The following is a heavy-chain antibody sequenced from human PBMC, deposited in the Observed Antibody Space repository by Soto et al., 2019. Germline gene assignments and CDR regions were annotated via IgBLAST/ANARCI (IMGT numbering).Heavy chain of an antibody. CDR1: GFRFSSKA. D-gene: IGHD6-6*01. J-gene: IGHJ4*02. V-gene: IGHV3-23*01. CDR3: AKENGFQFVNFGASGFDY. Sequence: EVQLLESGGGLVRPGGSLRLSCAASGFRFSSKAMSWVRQAPGKGLEWVSIISGSGSSTYYTESLKGRFTISRDNSKNMVYLEMNYLRAEDTAVYYCAKENGFQFVNFGASGFDYWGQGSLVSVSS. CDR2: ISGSGSST.